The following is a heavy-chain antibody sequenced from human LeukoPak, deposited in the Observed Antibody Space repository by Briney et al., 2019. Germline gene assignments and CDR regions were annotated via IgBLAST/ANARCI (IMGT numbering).Heavy chain of an antibody. CDR3: ARASSGAFDI. J-gene: IGHJ3*02. D-gene: IGHD6-6*01. V-gene: IGHV3-74*01. Sequence: GGSLRLSCAASGFTFNSYWIHWVRQAPGKGLMWVSRINSDEITTSYADSVKGRFTISRDNAKNTLYLQINSLRVEDTAVYYCARASSGAFDIWGQGTMDTVSS. CDR1: GFTFNSYW. CDR2: INSDEITT.